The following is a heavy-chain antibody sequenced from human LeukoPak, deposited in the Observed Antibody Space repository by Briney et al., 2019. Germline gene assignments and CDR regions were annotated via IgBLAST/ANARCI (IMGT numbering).Heavy chain of an antibody. CDR1: GGSFSGYY. D-gene: IGHD6-13*01. J-gene: IGHJ4*02. Sequence: SETLSLTCAVYGGSFSGYYWSWVRQPPGKGLEWIGEIDHSGSTNYSPSLKSRVTISVDTSKNQFSLKLSSVTAADTAVYYCARHLGSSWTNFDYWGQGTLVTVSS. CDR3: ARHLGSSWTNFDY. CDR2: IDHSGST. V-gene: IGHV4-34*01.